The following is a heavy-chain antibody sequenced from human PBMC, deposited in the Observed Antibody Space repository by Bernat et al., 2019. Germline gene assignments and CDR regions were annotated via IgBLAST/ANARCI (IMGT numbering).Heavy chain of an antibody. D-gene: IGHD1-26*01. V-gene: IGHV3-21*01. CDR1: GFTFSSYS. J-gene: IGHJ4*02. CDR3: AREKVVGLFDY. Sequence: EVQLVESGGGLVKPGGSLRLSCAASGFTFSSYSMNWVRQAPGKGLEWVSSISSSSSYIYYADSVKGRFTISRDNATNSLYLQMNSLRAEDTAVYYCAREKVVGLFDYWGQGTLVTVSS. CDR2: ISSSSSYI.